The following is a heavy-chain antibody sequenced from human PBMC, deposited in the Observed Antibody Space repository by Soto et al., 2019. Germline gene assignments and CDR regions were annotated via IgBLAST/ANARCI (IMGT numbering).Heavy chain of an antibody. V-gene: IGHV1-3*05. CDR1: GYTFTSYA. CDR2: INAGNGNT. Sequence: QVQLVQSGAEEKKPGASVKVSCKASGYTFTSYAMHWVRQAPGQRLEWMGWINAGNGNTKYSQKLQGRVTITRDAPASAAHVELSSLRPEDTAVYSGARSIVVVTALDYWCQGTLVTVSS. D-gene: IGHD2-21*02. J-gene: IGHJ4*02. CDR3: ARSIVVVTALDY.